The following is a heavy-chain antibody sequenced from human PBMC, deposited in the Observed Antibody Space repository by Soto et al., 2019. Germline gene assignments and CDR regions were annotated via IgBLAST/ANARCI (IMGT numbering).Heavy chain of an antibody. CDR2: ISSSSSYI. V-gene: IGHV3-21*01. CDR1: GFTFSSYS. CDR3: AGTGDYYYYGMDG. J-gene: IGHJ6*02. Sequence: GGSLRLSCAASGFTFSSYSMNWVRQAPGKGLEWVSSISSSSSYIYYADSVKGRFTISRDNAKNSLYLQMNSLRAEDTAVYYCAGTGDYYYYGMDGWGQGTSVTVS. D-gene: IGHD4-17*01.